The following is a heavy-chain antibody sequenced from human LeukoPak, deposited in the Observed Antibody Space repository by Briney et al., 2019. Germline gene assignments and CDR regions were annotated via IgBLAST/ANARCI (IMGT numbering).Heavy chain of an antibody. J-gene: IGHJ5*02. Sequence: SQTLSLTCTVSGGSISSGSYYWSWIRQPAGKGLEWIGRIYTSGSTNYNPSLKSRVTISVDTSKNQFSLKLSSVTAADTAVYYCARDSYCSSTSCQGNWFDPWGQGTLVTVSS. CDR3: ARDSYCSSTSCQGNWFDP. D-gene: IGHD2-2*01. CDR1: GGSISSGSYY. V-gene: IGHV4-61*02. CDR2: IYTSGST.